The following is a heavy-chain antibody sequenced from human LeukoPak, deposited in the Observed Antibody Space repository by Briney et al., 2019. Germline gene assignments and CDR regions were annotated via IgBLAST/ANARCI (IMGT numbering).Heavy chain of an antibody. CDR3: AADRGDYSGSYWTAFDI. V-gene: IGHV1-24*01. CDR1: EYTLTELS. D-gene: IGHD1-26*01. J-gene: IGHJ3*02. CDR2: FDPEDGEI. Sequence: GASVKVSCKVSEYTLTELSMHWVRQAPGKGLEWLGGFDPEDGEIIYAQKFRGRVTMSDDTSTDTAYMELGSLRSDDTAVYYCAADRGDYSGSYWTAFDICGQGTMVTVSS.